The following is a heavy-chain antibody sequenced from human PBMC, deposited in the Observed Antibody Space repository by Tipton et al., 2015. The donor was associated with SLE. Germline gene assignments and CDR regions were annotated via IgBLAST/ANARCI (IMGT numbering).Heavy chain of an antibody. CDR1: GFTFSSYG. V-gene: IGHV3-30*18. Sequence: QLVQSGGGVVQPGRSLRLSCAASGFTFSSYGMHWVRQAPGKGLEWVAVIWYDGSNKYYADSVKGRFTISRDNSKNTLYLQMNSLRAEDTAMYYCAKDGKGNWNFDYWGQGTLVTVSS. CDR2: IWYDGSNK. D-gene: IGHD1-20*01. J-gene: IGHJ4*02. CDR3: AKDGKGNWNFDY.